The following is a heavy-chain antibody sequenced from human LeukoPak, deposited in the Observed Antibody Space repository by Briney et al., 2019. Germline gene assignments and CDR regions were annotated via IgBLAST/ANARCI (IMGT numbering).Heavy chain of an antibody. J-gene: IGHJ4*02. D-gene: IGHD2-8*01. V-gene: IGHV3-23*01. CDR1: GFTFSSYA. CDR2: ISGSGGST. CDR3: ANPDGQGNVY. Sequence: GGSLRLSCAASGFTFSSYAMSGVRQAPGKGLEWVSAISGSGGSTYYADSVKGRFTISRDNSKNTLYLQMNSLRAEDTAVYYCANPDGQGNVYWGQGTLVTVSS.